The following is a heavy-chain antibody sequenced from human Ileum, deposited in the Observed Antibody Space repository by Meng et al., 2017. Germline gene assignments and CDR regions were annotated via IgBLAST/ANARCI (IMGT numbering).Heavy chain of an antibody. D-gene: IGHD7-27*01. CDR2: AST. CDR1: GRSVSSSAYQ. J-gene: IGHJ4*02. V-gene: IGHV4-61*08. Sequence: QGHPQESGPGLVRHSETLSLICAVSGRSVSSSAYQWGWIRQPPGKGLEWIGYASTNYNPSLTSRVTISVDTSKNQFSLKLTSVTAADTAVYYCARDHWGSLDYWGQGVLITVSS. CDR3: ARDHWGSLDY.